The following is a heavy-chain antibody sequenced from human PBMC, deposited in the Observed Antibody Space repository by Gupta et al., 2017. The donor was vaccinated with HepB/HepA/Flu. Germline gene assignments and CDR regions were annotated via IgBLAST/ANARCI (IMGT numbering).Heavy chain of an antibody. CDR2: IKQDGSEK. D-gene: IGHD2-8*01. J-gene: IGHJ4*02. V-gene: IGHV3-7*01. CDR3: ARVDGGGYCNNGVCYYWNYYFDY. Sequence: EVQLVESGGGLVQPGGSLRLSCAASGFTFSSYWMSWVRQAPGKGLEWVANIKQDGSEKYYVDSVKGRFTISRDNAKNSLDLQMNSLRAEDTAVDYCARVDGGGYCNNGVCYYWNYYFDYWGQGTLVTVSA. CDR1: GFTFSSYW.